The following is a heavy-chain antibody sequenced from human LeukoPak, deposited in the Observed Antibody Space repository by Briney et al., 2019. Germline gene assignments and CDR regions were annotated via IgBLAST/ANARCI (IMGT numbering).Heavy chain of an antibody. J-gene: IGHJ4*02. CDR2: ISSSGSTI. CDR3: ARDRGLGTAMVIDY. Sequence: PGGSLRLSCAASGFTFSSYEMNWVRQAPGKGLEWVSYISSSGSTIYYADSVKGRFTSSRDNAKNSLYLQMNSLRAEDTAVYYCARDRGLGTAMVIDYWGQGTLVTVSS. D-gene: IGHD5-18*01. CDR1: GFTFSSYE. V-gene: IGHV3-48*03.